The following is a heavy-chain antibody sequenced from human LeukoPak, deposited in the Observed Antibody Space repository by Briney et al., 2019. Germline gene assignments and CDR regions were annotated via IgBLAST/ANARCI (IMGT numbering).Heavy chain of an antibody. V-gene: IGHV3-53*04. CDR3: ARGYYYGSGSRDY. CDR2: IYSGGST. J-gene: IGHJ4*02. Sequence: GGSLRLSCAASGFTVSSNYMSWVRQAPGKGLEWVSVIYSGGSTYYADSVKGRFTISRHNSKNTLYLQMNSPRAEDTAVYYCARGYYYGSGSRDYWGQGTLVTVSS. CDR1: GFTVSSNY. D-gene: IGHD3-10*01.